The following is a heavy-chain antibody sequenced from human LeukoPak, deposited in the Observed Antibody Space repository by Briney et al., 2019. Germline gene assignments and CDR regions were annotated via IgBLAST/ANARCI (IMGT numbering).Heavy chain of an antibody. CDR3: ARGGDYYYMDV. Sequence: ASVKVSCKASGYTFTGYYMHWVRQAPGQGLEWMGWINPNSGGTNYAQKFQGRVTITADESTSTAYMELSSLRSEDTAVYYCARGGDYYYMDVWGKGTTVTVSS. J-gene: IGHJ6*03. CDR1: GYTFTGYY. V-gene: IGHV1-2*02. D-gene: IGHD4-17*01. CDR2: INPNSGGT.